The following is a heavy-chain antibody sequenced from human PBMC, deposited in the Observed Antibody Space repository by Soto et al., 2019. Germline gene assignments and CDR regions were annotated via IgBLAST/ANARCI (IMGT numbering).Heavy chain of an antibody. J-gene: IGHJ5*02. CDR3: AKDSGDYPVVNRFDP. CDR1: GFTFSSYG. D-gene: IGHD4-17*01. CDR2: ISYDGSNK. Sequence: PGGSLRLSCAASGFTFSSYGMPWVRQAPGKGLEWVAVISYDGSNKYYADSVQGRFTISRDNSKNTLYLQMNSLRAEDTAVYYCAKDSGDYPVVNRFDPWGQGTLVTVSS. V-gene: IGHV3-30*18.